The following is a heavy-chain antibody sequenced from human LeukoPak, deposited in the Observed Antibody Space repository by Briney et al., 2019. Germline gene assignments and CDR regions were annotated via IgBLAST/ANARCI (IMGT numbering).Heavy chain of an antibody. V-gene: IGHV1-18*01. D-gene: IGHD6-19*01. CDR2: ISAYNGNT. CDR3: ARDSPWSEAEQWLVRFDY. CDR1: GYTFTSYG. Sequence: ASVRVSCMASGYTFTSYGISWVRQAPGQGLEWMGWISAYNGNTNYAQKLQGRVTMTTDTSTSTAYMELRSLRSDDTAVYYCARDSPWSEAEQWLVRFDYWGQGTLVTVPS. J-gene: IGHJ4*02.